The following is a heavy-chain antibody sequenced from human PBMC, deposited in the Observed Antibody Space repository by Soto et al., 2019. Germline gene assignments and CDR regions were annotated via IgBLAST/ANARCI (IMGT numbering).Heavy chain of an antibody. CDR2: ISSSSSYI. D-gene: IGHD3-22*01. V-gene: IGHV3-21*01. Sequence: EVQLVESGGGLVKPGGSLRLSCAASGFTCSSYSMNWVRQAPGKGLEWVSSISSSSSYIYYADSVKGRFTISRDNAKKSLYLQMNSLRAEDTAVYYCARDRYYDSSGYTSTLDYWGQGTLVTVSS. CDR3: ARDRYYDSSGYTSTLDY. J-gene: IGHJ4*02. CDR1: GFTCSSYS.